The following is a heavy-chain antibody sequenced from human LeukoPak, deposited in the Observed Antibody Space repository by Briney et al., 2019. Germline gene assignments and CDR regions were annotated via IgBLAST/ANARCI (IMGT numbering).Heavy chain of an antibody. V-gene: IGHV3-30-3*01. J-gene: IGHJ4*02. CDR2: ISSDESNK. CDR1: GFTFSSYN. CDR3: ATRQVDY. Sequence: GGSLRLSCAASGFTFSSYNMHWVRQAPGKGLEWVALISSDESNKYYADSVKGRFHISRDNSKNTLYLQMNSLRAEDTAVYYCATRQVDYWGQGTLVTVSS.